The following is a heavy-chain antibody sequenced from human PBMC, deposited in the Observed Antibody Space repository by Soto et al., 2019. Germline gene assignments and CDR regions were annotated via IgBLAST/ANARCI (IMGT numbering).Heavy chain of an antibody. J-gene: IGHJ6*02. CDR1: GGSFSGYY. V-gene: IGHV4-34*01. Sequence: SETLSLTCAVYGGSFSGYYWSWIRQPPGKGLEWIGEINHSGSTNYNPSLKSRVTISVDTSKSQFSLKLSSVTAADTAVYYCARGTIAVAGTHLGNFGYYYYGMDVWGQGTTVTVSS. CDR2: INHSGST. CDR3: ARGTIAVAGTHLGNFGYYYYGMDV. D-gene: IGHD6-19*01.